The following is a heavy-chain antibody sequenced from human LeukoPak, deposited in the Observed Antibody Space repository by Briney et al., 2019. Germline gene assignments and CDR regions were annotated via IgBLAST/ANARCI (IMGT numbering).Heavy chain of an antibody. J-gene: IGHJ4*02. CDR3: ARDRGYSSSWYYFDY. Sequence: PSETLSLTCTVSGGSISSYYWSWIRQPAGKGLEWIGRIYTIGSTNYNPSLKSRVTMSVETSKNQFSLKLSSVTAADTAVYYCARDRGYSSSWYYFDYWGQGTLVTVSS. CDR2: IYTIGST. CDR1: GGSISSYY. V-gene: IGHV4-4*07. D-gene: IGHD6-13*01.